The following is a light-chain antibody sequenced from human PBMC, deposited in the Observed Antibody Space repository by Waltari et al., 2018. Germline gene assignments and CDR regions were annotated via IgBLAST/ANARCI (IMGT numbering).Light chain of an antibody. J-gene: IGKJ4*02. V-gene: IGKV1-12*01. CDR3: QQGNSFPPT. CDR1: QDLGNF. CDR2: VAS. Sequence: DIQMTQSPSSVSACVVDRVTISSRASQDLGNFLVWYQQKPGKAPKPLIFVASRWLTCVPARFSGSGSGTEFALTITGLQPDDFATYICQQGNSFPPTFGRGTKIEI.